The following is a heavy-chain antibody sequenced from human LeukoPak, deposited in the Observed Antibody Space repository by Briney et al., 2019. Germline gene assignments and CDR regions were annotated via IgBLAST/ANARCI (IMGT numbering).Heavy chain of an antibody. CDR2: IRYDGNDK. CDR3: AKDLMRDRWFGES. V-gene: IGHV3-30*02. CDR1: GFPFSYYG. D-gene: IGHD3-10*01. J-gene: IGHJ5*02. Sequence: GGSLRLSCVASGFPFSYYGMHWVRQAPGKGLEWVAFIRYDGNDKYYAESVRGRFTISKGTSRNTLYLQMNSLRLEDTAAYYCAKDLMRDRWFGESWGQGTLVTVSS.